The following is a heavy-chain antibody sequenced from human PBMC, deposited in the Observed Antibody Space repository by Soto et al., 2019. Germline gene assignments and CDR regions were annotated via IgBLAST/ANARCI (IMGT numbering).Heavy chain of an antibody. V-gene: IGHV3-23*01. D-gene: IGHD3-3*01. CDR2: INDNGGAT. J-gene: IGHJ3*01. CDR3: AREGVGSGDAGGFDA. CDR1: GFTFRTSV. Sequence: EVQLLDSGGGLVQPGVSLRLSCAASGFTFRTSVMTWVRRAPGKGLEWVSTINDNGGATHDADSVKGRFTISGDNCTDTMFVQMNGLRAEDTAVYYCAREGVGSGDAGGFDAWGEGTMVAVSS.